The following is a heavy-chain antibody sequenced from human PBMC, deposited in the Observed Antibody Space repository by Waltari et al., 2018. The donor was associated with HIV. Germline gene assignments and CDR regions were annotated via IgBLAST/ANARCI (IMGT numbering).Heavy chain of an antibody. CDR3: ARASGSGSDY. CDR2: INEDGREE. V-gene: IGHV3-7*04. Sequence: EVQLVESGGGLVSPGGSLRLSCAASGFTFGSCWLIWVCQAPGKGLGWVAKINEDGREEYYVDSCKGRFTISRDNAKNSLYLQMNSLRAADTAVYYCARASGSGSDYWGQGTLVTVSS. CDR1: GFTFGSCW. D-gene: IGHD3-22*01. J-gene: IGHJ4*02.